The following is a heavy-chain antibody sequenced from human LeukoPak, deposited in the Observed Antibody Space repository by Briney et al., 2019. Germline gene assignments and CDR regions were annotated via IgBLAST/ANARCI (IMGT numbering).Heavy chain of an antibody. Sequence: SETLSLTCTVSGGSISSYYWSWIRQPPGKGLEWIGYIYYSGSTNYNPSLKSRVTISVDTSKNQFSLKLSSVTAADTAMYYCARHRSAVVVPAAILFTDYYYYYGMDVWGQGTTVTVSS. V-gene: IGHV4-59*08. CDR2: IYYSGST. D-gene: IGHD2-2*02. CDR3: ARHRSAVVVPAAILFTDYYYYYGMDV. CDR1: GGSISSYY. J-gene: IGHJ6*02.